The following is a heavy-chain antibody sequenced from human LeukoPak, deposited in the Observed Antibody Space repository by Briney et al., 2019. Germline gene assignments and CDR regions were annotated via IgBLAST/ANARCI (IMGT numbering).Heavy chain of an antibody. D-gene: IGHD3-22*01. CDR3: AKHDSSSYY. J-gene: IGHJ4*02. CDR1: GFIFSNYG. V-gene: IGHV3-30*02. CDR2: MRSDGSDK. Sequence: GGSLRLSCAPSGFIFSNYGMHWVRQAPGKGLGWVAFMRSDGSDKYYADSVKGRFTISRDNSKNTLYLQMNSLRAEDTALYYCAKHDSSSYYWGQGTLVTVSS.